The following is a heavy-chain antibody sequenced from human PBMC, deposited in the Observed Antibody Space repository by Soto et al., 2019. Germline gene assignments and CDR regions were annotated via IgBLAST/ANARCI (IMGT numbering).Heavy chain of an antibody. CDR1: GGSISSYY. J-gene: IGHJ5*02. CDR2: IYYSGST. D-gene: IGHD6-6*01. V-gene: IGHV4-59*01. Sequence: LSLTCTVSGGSISSYYWSWIRQPPGKGLEWIGYIYYSGSTNYNPSLKSRVTISVDTSKNQFSLKLSSVTAADTAVYYCARAYSSSPNNWFDPWGQGTLVTVSS. CDR3: ARAYSSSPNNWFDP.